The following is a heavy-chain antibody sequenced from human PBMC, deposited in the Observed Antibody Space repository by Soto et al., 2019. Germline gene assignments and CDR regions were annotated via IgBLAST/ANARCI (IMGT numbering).Heavy chain of an antibody. D-gene: IGHD5-18*01. J-gene: IGHJ4*02. CDR1: GDSISNYY. Sequence: PSETLSLTCTVSGDSISNYYWSWIRQPPGKGLEWIGYIYYTGSTNYNPSLKSRVTISIDTSKNQFSLRLSSVTAADTAVYYCARVGYSYGYYLDYWGQGTLVTVSS. CDR3: ARVGYSYGYYLDY. V-gene: IGHV4-59*01. CDR2: IYYTGST.